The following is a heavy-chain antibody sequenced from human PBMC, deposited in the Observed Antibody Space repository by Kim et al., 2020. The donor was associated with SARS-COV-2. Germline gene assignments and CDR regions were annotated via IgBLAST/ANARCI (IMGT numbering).Heavy chain of an antibody. Sequence: GGSLRLSCAASGFTFSSYGMHWVRQAPGKGLEWVAVIWYDGSNKYYADSVKGRFTISRDNSKNTLYLQMNSLRAEDTAVYYCARDGSVRGVIYYYYGMDVLGQGTTVTVSS. CDR2: IWYDGSNK. V-gene: IGHV3-33*01. J-gene: IGHJ6*02. D-gene: IGHD3-10*01. CDR3: ARDGSVRGVIYYYYGMDV. CDR1: GFTFSSYG.